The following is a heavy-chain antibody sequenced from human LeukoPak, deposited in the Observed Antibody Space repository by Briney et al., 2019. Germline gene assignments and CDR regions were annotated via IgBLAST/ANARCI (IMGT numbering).Heavy chain of an antibody. CDR3: AKEGSCSSTSCYQGPDY. J-gene: IGHJ4*02. CDR2: ISGSGGST. CDR1: GFTFSSYS. Sequence: GGSLRLSCAASGFTFSSYSMNWVRQAPGKGLEWVSAISGSGGSTYYADSVKGRFTISRDNSKNTLYLQMNSLRAEDTAVYYCAKEGSCSSTSCYQGPDYWGQGTLVTVSS. D-gene: IGHD2-2*01. V-gene: IGHV3-23*01.